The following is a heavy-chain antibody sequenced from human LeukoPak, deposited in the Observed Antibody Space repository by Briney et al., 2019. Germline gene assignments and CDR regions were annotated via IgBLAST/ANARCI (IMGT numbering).Heavy chain of an antibody. CDR3: TTGPGNSGY. D-gene: IGHD4-23*01. V-gene: IGHV3-15*01. Sequence: AGGSLRLSCVVSGLTFDNAWMSWVRRAPGKGLEWVGRIKSKNVGETTEYAAPVQGRFTISRDDSKNTVYLQMSNLKTEDTAVYYCTTGPGNSGYWGQGTLVTVSS. J-gene: IGHJ4*02. CDR2: IKSKNVGETT. CDR1: GLTFDNAW.